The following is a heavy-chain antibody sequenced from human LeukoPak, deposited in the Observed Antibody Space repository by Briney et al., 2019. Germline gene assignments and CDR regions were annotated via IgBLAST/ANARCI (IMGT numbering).Heavy chain of an antibody. D-gene: IGHD3-9*01. CDR2: IYYSGST. V-gene: IGHV4-59*12. CDR3: AREGLNYDILTGYYTGGGFDY. Sequence: PSETLSLTCTVSGGSISSYYWSWIRQPPGKGLEWIGYIYYSGSTNYNPSLKSRVTISVDTSKNQFSLKLSSVTAADTAVYYCAREGLNYDILTGYYTGGGFDYWGQGTLVTVSS. CDR1: GGSISSYY. J-gene: IGHJ4*02.